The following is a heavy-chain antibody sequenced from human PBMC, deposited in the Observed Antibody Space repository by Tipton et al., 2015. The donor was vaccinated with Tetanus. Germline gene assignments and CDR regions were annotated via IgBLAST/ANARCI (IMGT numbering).Heavy chain of an antibody. D-gene: IGHD3-22*01. V-gene: IGHV4-59*01. Sequence: TLSLTCTVSGGSISSYYWSWIRQPPGKGLEWIGYIYYSGSTNYNPSLKSRVTISVDTSKNQFSLKLSSVTAADTAVYYCARGSNGGYYYDSSGYYFDYWGQGTLVTVSS. J-gene: IGHJ4*02. CDR3: ARGSNGGYYYDSSGYYFDY. CDR2: IYYSGST. CDR1: GGSISSYY.